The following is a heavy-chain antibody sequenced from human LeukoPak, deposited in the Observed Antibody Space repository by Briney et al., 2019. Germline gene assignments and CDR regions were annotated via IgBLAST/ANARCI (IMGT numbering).Heavy chain of an antibody. D-gene: IGHD3-9*01. CDR1: GFTFDDYA. CDR2: ISWNSGSI. J-gene: IGHJ3*02. V-gene: IGHV3-9*01. CDR3: AKGPRPLGYYDILTGPFDI. Sequence: GGSLRLSCAASGFTFDDYAMHWVRQAPGKGLEWVSGISWNSGSIGYADSVKGRFTISRDNAKNSLYLQMNSLRAEDTALYYCAKGPRPLGYYDILTGPFDIWGQGTMVTVSS.